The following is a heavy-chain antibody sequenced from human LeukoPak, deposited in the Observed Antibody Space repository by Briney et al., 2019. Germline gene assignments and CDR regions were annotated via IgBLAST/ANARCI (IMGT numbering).Heavy chain of an antibody. CDR3: ASARLYYDFWSGYYTGASHSMDV. Sequence: ASVKVSCKASGYTFTGYYMHWVRQAPGQGLEWMGWINPNSGGTNYAQKFQGRVTMTRDTSISTAYMELSRLRSDDTAVYYCASARLYYDFWSGYYTGASHSMDVWGQGTRSPSP. D-gene: IGHD3-3*01. CDR1: GYTFTGYY. J-gene: IGHJ6*02. CDR2: INPNSGGT. V-gene: IGHV1-2*02.